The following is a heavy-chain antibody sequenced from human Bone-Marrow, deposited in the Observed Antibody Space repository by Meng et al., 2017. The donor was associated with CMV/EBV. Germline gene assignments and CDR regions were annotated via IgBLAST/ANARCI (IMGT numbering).Heavy chain of an antibody. CDR2: INPNSGGT. V-gene: IGHV1-2*02. CDR1: GYTFTGYY. Sequence: QGRLVQSGAEVKKPGASVKVSCKASGYTFTGYYMHWVRQAPGQGLEWMGWINPNSGGTNYAQKFQGRVTMTRDTSISTAYMELSRLRSDDTAVYYCARDLGGYCSGGSCLWGQGTLVTVSS. D-gene: IGHD2-15*01. J-gene: IGHJ4*02. CDR3: ARDLGGYCSGGSCL.